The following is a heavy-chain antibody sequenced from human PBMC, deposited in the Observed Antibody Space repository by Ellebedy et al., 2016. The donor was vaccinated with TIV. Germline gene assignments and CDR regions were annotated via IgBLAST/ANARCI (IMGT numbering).Heavy chain of an antibody. CDR2: IYYSGST. CDR3: AREGYSSSEGYNWFDP. J-gene: IGHJ5*02. V-gene: IGHV4-59*01. D-gene: IGHD6-6*01. Sequence: GSLRLSCAASGFTFSSYSMNWVRQAPGKGLEWIGYIYYSGSTNYNPSLKSRVTISVDTSKNQFSLKLSSVTAADTAVYYCAREGYSSSEGYNWFDPWGQGTLVTVSS. CDR1: GFTFSSYS.